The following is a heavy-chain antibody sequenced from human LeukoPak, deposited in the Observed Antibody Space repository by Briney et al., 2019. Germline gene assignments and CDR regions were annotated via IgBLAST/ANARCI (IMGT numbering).Heavy chain of an antibody. CDR2: IYSDDDK. V-gene: IGHV2-5*02. D-gene: IGHD2/OR15-2a*01. CDR1: GFSLTNSAVG. J-gene: IGHJ5*02. CDR3: AHRGKYLTWFDP. Sequence: ESGPTLVKPTQTLTLTCTFSGFSLTNSAVGVGWIRKPPGQALEWLALIYSDDDKRYNPSLKTRLSISKDTSKNQVVLRMTNVDLVDTATYFCAHRGKYLTWFDPWGQATLVIVSS.